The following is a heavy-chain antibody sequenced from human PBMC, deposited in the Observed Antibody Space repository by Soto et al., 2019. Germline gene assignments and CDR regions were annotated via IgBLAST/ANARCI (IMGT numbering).Heavy chain of an antibody. V-gene: IGHV3-30*18. CDR2: ISYDGSNK. Sequence: PGGSLRLSCAASGFTFSSYGMHWVRQAPGKGLEWVAVISYDGSNKYYADSVKGRFTISRDNSKNTLYLQMNSLRAEDTAVYYCAKGGDFWSGYYFDYWGQGTLVTVSS. CDR1: GFTFSSYG. J-gene: IGHJ4*02. D-gene: IGHD3-3*01. CDR3: AKGGDFWSGYYFDY.